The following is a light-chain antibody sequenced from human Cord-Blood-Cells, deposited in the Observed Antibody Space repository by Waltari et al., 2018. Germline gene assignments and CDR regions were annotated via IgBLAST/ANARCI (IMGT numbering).Light chain of an antibody. Sequence: QPALTQPASVSGSPEQSITISCTGTSSDVGSYNLVYWYQQHPGKAPKLKIYEGSKRPSRVSNRFSGSKSGDPATLTITGLQAEDEADYYCCSYAGSWVFGGETKLTVL. V-gene: IGLV2-23*01. CDR2: EGS. CDR1: SSDVGSYNL. CDR3: CSYAGSWV. J-gene: IGLJ3*02.